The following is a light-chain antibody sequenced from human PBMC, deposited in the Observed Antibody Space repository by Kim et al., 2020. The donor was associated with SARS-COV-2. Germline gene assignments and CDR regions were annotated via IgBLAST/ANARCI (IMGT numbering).Light chain of an antibody. CDR3: QQYNTWYT. CDR2: ETS. J-gene: IGKJ2*01. CDR1: QSVSHW. V-gene: IGKV1-5*03. Sequence: LTRAVGDRVTITGRASQSVSHWLAWYQQKQGKAPKVLSYETSKLKSGVPSRFSGSGFGTEFTLTISSLQPDDFATYYCQQYNTWYTFGQGTKLEIK.